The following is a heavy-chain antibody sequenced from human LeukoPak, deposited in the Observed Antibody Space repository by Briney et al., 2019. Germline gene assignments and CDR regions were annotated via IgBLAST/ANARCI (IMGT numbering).Heavy chain of an antibody. D-gene: IGHD6-13*01. V-gene: IGHV1-2*02. CDR1: GYTFTGYY. CDR2: INPNSGGT. Sequence: GASVKVSCKASGYTFTGYYMHWVRQAPGQGLEWMGWINPNSGGTNYAQKFQGRVTMTRDTSISTAYMDLSRVRSDDTAVYYCARDRKWFRYSSSWFPNWYFDLWGRGTLVTVSS. J-gene: IGHJ2*01. CDR3: ARDRKWFRYSSSWFPNWYFDL.